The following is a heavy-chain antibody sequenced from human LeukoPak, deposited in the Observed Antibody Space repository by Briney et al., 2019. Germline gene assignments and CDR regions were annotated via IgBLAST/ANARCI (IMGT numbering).Heavy chain of an antibody. CDR1: GFTFSSYL. CDR2: IKQDGSEK. J-gene: IGHJ6*02. D-gene: IGHD2-2*01. Sequence: GSLRLSFAASGFTFSSYLMSWVRQAPGKGLEWVANIKQDGSEKYYVDSVKGRFTISRDNAKNSLYLQMNSLRAEDTAVYYCARGSSTSWNWNSYYYGMDVWGQGTTVTVSS. V-gene: IGHV3-7*03. CDR3: ARGSSTSWNWNSYYYGMDV.